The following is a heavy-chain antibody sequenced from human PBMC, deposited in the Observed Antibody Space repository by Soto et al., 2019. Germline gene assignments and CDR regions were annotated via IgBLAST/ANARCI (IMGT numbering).Heavy chain of an antibody. CDR3: ARAYSAAFDI. V-gene: IGHV3-11*01. Sequence: CVPLRLSGAASAFTFNAYYMTWIRQSPGNGPEWVSYRCSSVTGIYYADTVKGRLTISRGKPKNSLSLQMRTLRAEDTPVYYCARAYSAAFDIWGQGTVVTVSS. D-gene: IGHD2-21*01. CDR2: RCSSVTGI. J-gene: IGHJ3*02. CDR1: AFTFNAYY.